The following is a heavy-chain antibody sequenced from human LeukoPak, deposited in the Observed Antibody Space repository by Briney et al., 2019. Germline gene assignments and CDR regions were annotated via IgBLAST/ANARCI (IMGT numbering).Heavy chain of an antibody. D-gene: IGHD6-19*01. Sequence: SETLSLTCTVSGGSVSGFYWSWIRQSPGKGLEWIAYIYYTGRTNYNPSLKSRATISVDEFKNQVSLTLTSVTAADTAVYYCAKESAVAGMGKVNWFDPWGQGLLVTVSS. CDR3: AKESAVAGMGKVNWFDP. V-gene: IGHV4-59*02. J-gene: IGHJ5*02. CDR2: IYYTGRT. CDR1: GGSVSGFY.